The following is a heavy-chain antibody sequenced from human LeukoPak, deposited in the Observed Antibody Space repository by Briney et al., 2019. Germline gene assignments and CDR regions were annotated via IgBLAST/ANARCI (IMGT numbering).Heavy chain of an antibody. V-gene: IGHV4-4*02. Sequence: PSGTLSLTCAVSGGSISSSNWWSWVRQPPGKGLEWIGEIYHSGSTNYNPSLKSRVTMSVDTSKNQFSLRLSSVTAADTAVYYCAREACSSGSCDAFDIWGQGTVVTVSS. CDR3: AREACSSGSCDAFDI. CDR1: GGSISSSNW. J-gene: IGHJ3*02. D-gene: IGHD2-2*01. CDR2: IYHSGST.